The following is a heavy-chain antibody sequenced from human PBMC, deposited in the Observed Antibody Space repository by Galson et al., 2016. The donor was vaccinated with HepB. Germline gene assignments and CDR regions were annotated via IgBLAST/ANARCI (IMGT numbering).Heavy chain of an antibody. J-gene: IGHJ4*02. V-gene: IGHV1-3*01. CDR2: IFPGNGNT. CDR1: GYIFTHYV. CDR3: ARAYCLNGVCHSGYYFEY. D-gene: IGHD2-8*01. Sequence: SVKVSCKASGYIFTHYVIHWVRQAPGQRPKCMGGIFPGNGNTEYSPKFQGRVTITRDTSASAAPMELRSLRSEDTAVYYCARAYCLNGVCHSGYYFEYWGQGTLVTVSS.